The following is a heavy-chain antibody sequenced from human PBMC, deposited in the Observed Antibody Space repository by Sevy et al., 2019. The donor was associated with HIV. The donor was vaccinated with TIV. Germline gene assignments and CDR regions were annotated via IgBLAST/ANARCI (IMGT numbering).Heavy chain of an antibody. D-gene: IGHD3-3*01. Sequence: GSLRLSCAASGFTFSSYSMNWVRQAPGKGLEWVSYISSSSSTIYYADSVKGQFTISRDNAKNSLYLQMNSLRDEDTAVYYCARGDYDFWSGDYYYYYGMDVWGQGTTVTVSS. CDR3: ARGDYDFWSGDYYYYYGMDV. J-gene: IGHJ6*02. CDR2: ISSSSSTI. V-gene: IGHV3-48*02. CDR1: GFTFSSYS.